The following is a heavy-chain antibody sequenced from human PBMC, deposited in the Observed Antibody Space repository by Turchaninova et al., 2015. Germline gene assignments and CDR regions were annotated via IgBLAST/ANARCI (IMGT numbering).Heavy chain of an antibody. CDR1: GYSISSGSS. J-gene: IGHJ4*02. Sequence: QVQLQESGPGLVKPSETLSLTCAVSGYSISSGSSWGWTRQPPGKGLEVIGNIYHSGSTYYNPSLKSRVTISVDTSENHFSLKVSSVTAADTAVYYCARLKAGGASDYWGQGTLVTVSS. V-gene: IGHV4-38-2*01. CDR3: ARLKAGGASDY. D-gene: IGHD1-26*01. CDR2: IYHSGST.